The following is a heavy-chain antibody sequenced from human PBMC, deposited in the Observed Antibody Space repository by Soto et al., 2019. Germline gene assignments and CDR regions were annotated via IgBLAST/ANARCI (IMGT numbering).Heavy chain of an antibody. CDR3: ARPNAYSSSWYNYYGMDV. CDR1: GYSFDSFW. V-gene: IGHV5-51*01. Sequence: GESLKISCKRSGYSFDSFWMGWVRQMPGKCMEWMGLIYPGDSETRYSPSFQGQVTISADKSMNTAYLQWSSLKASDTAMYYCARPNAYSSSWYNYYGMDVWGQGTTVTVSS. CDR2: IYPGDSET. J-gene: IGHJ6*02. D-gene: IGHD6-13*01.